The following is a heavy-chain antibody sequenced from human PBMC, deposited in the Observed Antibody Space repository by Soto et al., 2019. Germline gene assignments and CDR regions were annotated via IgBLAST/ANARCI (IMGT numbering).Heavy chain of an antibody. CDR2: ISSSGSTI. D-gene: IGHD2-15*01. V-gene: IGHV3-11*01. CDR3: ARVRCSGGSCYSPYYYYGMDV. J-gene: IGHJ6*02. CDR1: GFTFSDYY. Sequence: PGGSLRLSCAASGFTFSDYYMSWIRQAPGKGLEWVSYISSSGSTIYYADSVKGRFTISRDNAKNSLYLQMNSLRAEDTAVYYCARVRCSGGSCYSPYYYYGMDVWGQGTTVTVSS.